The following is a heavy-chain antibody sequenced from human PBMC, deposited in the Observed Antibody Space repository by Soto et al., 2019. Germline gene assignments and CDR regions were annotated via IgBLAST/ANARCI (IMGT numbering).Heavy chain of an antibody. Sequence: QVQLPQWGAGLLKPSETLSLTCAVYGGSFSGYYWSWIRQPPGKGLEWIGEINHSGSTNYNPSLKRCATTSVDTSKNQFSLKLSSVTAADTAVYYCARMWGGYNSHWGQGTLVTVSS. D-gene: IGHD6-25*01. CDR1: GGSFSGYY. V-gene: IGHV4-34*01. CDR2: INHSGST. J-gene: IGHJ4*02. CDR3: ARMWGGYNSH.